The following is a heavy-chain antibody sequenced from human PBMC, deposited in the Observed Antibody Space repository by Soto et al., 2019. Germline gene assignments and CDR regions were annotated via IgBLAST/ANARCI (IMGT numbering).Heavy chain of an antibody. J-gene: IGHJ6*02. D-gene: IGHD3-3*01. Sequence: GGSLRLSCAASGLTFSSYSMNWVRQAPGKGLEWVLYISSSSSTIYYSDSVKGRLTISRDTAKNSLCLQMNSLRDEDTAVYYCAGELLRPASHRDYYYYGMDVWGQGNTVTVSS. CDR1: GLTFSSYS. V-gene: IGHV3-48*02. CDR3: AGELLRPASHRDYYYYGMDV. CDR2: ISSSSSTI.